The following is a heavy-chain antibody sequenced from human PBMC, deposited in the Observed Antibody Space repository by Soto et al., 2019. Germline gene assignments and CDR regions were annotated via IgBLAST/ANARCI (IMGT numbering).Heavy chain of an antibody. V-gene: IGHV4-59*01. CDR3: ARGLRYFDW. D-gene: IGHD3-9*01. Sequence: QVQLQELGPGLVKPSETLSLTCTVSGGSITSSYWSWIRQPPGKGLEWIGYIYYSGSTNYNPSLKSRVTISVDTSKNQFSLNLSSVTAADTAVYFCARGLRYFDWWGQGTLVTVSS. CDR1: GGSITSSY. CDR2: IYYSGST. J-gene: IGHJ4*02.